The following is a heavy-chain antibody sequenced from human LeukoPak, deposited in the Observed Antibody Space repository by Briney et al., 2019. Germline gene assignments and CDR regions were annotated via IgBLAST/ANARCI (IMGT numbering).Heavy chain of an antibody. Sequence: SETLSLTCTVSGGSISSYYWSWIRQPPGKGLEWIGYIYYSGSTNYNPSLKSRVTISVDTSKNQFSLKLSSVTAADTAVYYCARVGPAGGYAFDIWGQGTMVTVSS. CDR2: IYYSGST. D-gene: IGHD3-16*01. V-gene: IGHV4-59*01. J-gene: IGHJ3*02. CDR3: ARVGPAGGYAFDI. CDR1: GGSISSYY.